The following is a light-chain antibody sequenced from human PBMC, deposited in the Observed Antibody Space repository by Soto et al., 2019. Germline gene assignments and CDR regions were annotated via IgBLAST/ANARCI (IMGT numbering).Light chain of an antibody. CDR3: QQYNSLSSVS. V-gene: IGKV1-5*03. J-gene: IGKJ4*01. Sequence: DIQLTQSPSTLSASVGDRVTITCRASQSITNWLAWYQQKPGKAPQVLIHMASSLKSGVPSRFSGSGSGTEFTLTITSLQPDDAATYYCQQYNSLSSVSFGGGTKVEI. CDR1: QSITNW. CDR2: MAS.